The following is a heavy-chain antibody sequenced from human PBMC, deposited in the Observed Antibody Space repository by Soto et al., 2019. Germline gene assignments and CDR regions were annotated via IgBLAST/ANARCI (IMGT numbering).Heavy chain of an antibody. CDR3: AKDLALGVWSGTYYFAH. J-gene: IGHJ4*02. CDR2: ISYHGNNQ. D-gene: IGHD3-3*01. V-gene: IGHV3-30*18. Sequence: QVQLVESGGGVVQPGRSLRLSCAASGFTFKNNGMHWVRQAPGKGLEWVAIISYHGNNQFYADSVKGRFTISRDNSNNTLYLEMNSLRPEETAVYYCAKDLALGVWSGTYYFAHWGQGTLVTVSS. CDR1: GFTFKNNG.